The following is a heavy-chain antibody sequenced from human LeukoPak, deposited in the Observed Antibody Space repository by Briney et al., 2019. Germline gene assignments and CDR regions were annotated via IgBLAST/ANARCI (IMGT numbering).Heavy chain of an antibody. V-gene: IGHV4-39*01. CDR2: IYYSGST. CDR1: GGSISSSSYY. J-gene: IGHJ4*02. Sequence: PSETLSLTCTVSGGSISSSSYYWGWIRQPPGKGLEWIGSIYYSGSTYYNPSLTSRVTISVDRSNNQFSLKLRSVTAADTALYYWARQPLGGGLDYGGQGTLVTVSS. CDR3: ARQPLGGGLDY. D-gene: IGHD2-15*01.